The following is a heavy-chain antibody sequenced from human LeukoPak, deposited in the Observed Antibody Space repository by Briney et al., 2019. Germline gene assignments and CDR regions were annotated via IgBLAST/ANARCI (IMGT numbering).Heavy chain of an antibody. Sequence: GGSLRLSCGTFGFTFSDYYMSWIRQSPGKGLEWLAYISPSGDTTYHADSVKGRFTISRDNPRNSVYLQMNSLRAEDTAVYYCVRDGSLSGDKMEIWGQGTRVTVSS. J-gene: IGHJ3*02. V-gene: IGHV3-11*04. D-gene: IGHD3-16*02. CDR1: GFTFSDYY. CDR3: VRDGSLSGDKMEI. CDR2: ISPSGDTT.